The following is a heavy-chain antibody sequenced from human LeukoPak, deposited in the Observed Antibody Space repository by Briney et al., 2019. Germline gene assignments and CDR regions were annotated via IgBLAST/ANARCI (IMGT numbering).Heavy chain of an antibody. CDR2: IKQDGSEK. CDR1: RFTFSSYW. D-gene: IGHD1-26*01. J-gene: IGHJ5*01. V-gene: IGHV3-7*03. CDR3: ARVSGNYYRWFDS. Sequence: GGSLRLSCAASRFTFSSYWMSWVRQAPGKGLGWVANIKQDGSEKYYVDSVKGRFTISRGNAKNSLYLQMNSLRAEDTAVYYCARVSGNYYRWFDSWGQGTLVTVSS.